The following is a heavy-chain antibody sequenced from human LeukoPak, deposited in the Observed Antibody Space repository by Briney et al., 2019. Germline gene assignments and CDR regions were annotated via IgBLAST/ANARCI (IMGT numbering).Heavy chain of an antibody. V-gene: IGHV3-21*04. J-gene: IGHJ4*02. Sequence: PGGSLRLSCVASGSTFSSYSMHWVRQAPGTGLEWVSSISGSSTFIYYADSVKGRFTISRDNAKNSLYLQMNSLRAEDTAVYYCAKDRPNYYGSNGHYYKLNGDCWGQGTLVTVSS. CDR2: ISGSSTFI. D-gene: IGHD3-22*01. CDR1: GSTFSSYS. CDR3: AKDRPNYYGSNGHYYKLNGDC.